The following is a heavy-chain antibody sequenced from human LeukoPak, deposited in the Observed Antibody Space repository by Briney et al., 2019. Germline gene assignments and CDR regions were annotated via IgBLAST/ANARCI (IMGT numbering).Heavy chain of an antibody. CDR2: ISAYNGNT. CDR1: GYTFTSYG. Sequence: ASVKVSCKXSGYTFTSYGISWVQQAPGQGLEWMGWISAYNGNTNYSQKLQGRVTMTTDTSTSTAYMELRSLRSDDTAVYYCARDALFLGYCSSTSCYSWFDPWGQGTLVTVSS. J-gene: IGHJ5*02. V-gene: IGHV1-18*01. D-gene: IGHD2-2*01. CDR3: ARDALFLGYCSSTSCYSWFDP.